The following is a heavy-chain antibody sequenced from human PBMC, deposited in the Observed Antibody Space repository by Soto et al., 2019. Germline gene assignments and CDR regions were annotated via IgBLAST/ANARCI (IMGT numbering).Heavy chain of an antibody. J-gene: IGHJ4*02. V-gene: IGHV4-39*01. CDR3: ARQPWAATIREFDY. D-gene: IGHD5-12*01. Sequence: PSETLSLTCTVSGGSISSSSYYWGWIRQPPGKGLEWIGSIYYSGSTYYNPSLKSRVTISVDTSKNQFSLKLSSVTAADTAVYYCARQPWAATIREFDYWGQGTQVTVSS. CDR1: GGSISSSSYY. CDR2: IYYSGST.